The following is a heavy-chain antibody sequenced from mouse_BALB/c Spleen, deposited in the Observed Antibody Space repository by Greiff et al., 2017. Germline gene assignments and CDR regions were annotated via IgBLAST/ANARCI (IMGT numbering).Heavy chain of an antibody. CDR3: ARACHYYGFFMDY. Sequence: EVQLQESGPGLVKPSQSLSLTCSVTGYSITSGYYWNWIRQFPGNKLEWMGYISYDGSNNYNPSLKNRISITRDTSKNQFFLKLNSVTTEDTATYYCARACHYYGFFMDYWGQGTSVTVSS. V-gene: IGHV3-6*02. J-gene: IGHJ4*01. CDR2: ISYDGSN. D-gene: IGHD1-2*01. CDR1: GYSITSGYY.